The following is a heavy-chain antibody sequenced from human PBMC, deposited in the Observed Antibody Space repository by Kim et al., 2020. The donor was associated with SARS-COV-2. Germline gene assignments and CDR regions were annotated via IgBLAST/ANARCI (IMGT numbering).Heavy chain of an antibody. CDR3: ARVRHFEGTNYGLDV. D-gene: IGHD2-8*01. J-gene: IGHJ6*01. Sequence: GGSLRLSCVASGFTFSTGAMNWVRQAPGKGLEYVSTISTDGGMTNYASSVKGRFTISRDNSKSTLYLQMGSLRAEDMAVYFCARVRHFEGTNYGLDVWGQGTTVTVSS. V-gene: IGHV3-64*01. CDR1: GFTFSTGA. CDR2: ISTDGGMT.